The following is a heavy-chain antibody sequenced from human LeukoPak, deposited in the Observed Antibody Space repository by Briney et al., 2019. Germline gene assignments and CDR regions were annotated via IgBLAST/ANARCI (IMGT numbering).Heavy chain of an antibody. D-gene: IGHD5-24*01. J-gene: IGHJ4*02. V-gene: IGHV3-23*01. CDR3: EKLGDGQQGFYFDY. CDR2: ISGSGGST. CDR1: GLTFSSYA. Sequence: GGSLRLSCAASGLTFSSYAMSWVRQAPGKGRECVSAISGSGGSTYYADSVKGRFTISRDNYKNTLYLQMNSLRAEDPAVYYGEKLGDGQQGFYFDYWGQGTLVTVSS.